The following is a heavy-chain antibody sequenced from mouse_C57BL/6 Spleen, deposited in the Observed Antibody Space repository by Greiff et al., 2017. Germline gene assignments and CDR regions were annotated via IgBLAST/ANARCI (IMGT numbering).Heavy chain of an antibody. CDR1: GYTFTSYT. Sequence: VQLQQSGAELARPGASVKMSCKASGYTFTSYTMHWVKQRPGQGLEWIGYINPSSGYTKYNQKFKDKATLTADKSSSTAYMQLSSLTSEDSAVYYCASTMVTGFDVWGTGTTVTVSS. CDR3: ASTMVTGFDV. D-gene: IGHD2-2*01. CDR2: INPSSGYT. J-gene: IGHJ1*03. V-gene: IGHV1-4*01.